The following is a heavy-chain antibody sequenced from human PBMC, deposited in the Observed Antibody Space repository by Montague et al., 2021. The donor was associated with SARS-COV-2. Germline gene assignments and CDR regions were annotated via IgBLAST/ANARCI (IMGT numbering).Heavy chain of an antibody. J-gene: IGHJ3*02. Sequence: LRLSCAASGFSFSTFWMTWVRQAPGKGLEWVASIKPDGSDKYYVESVKGRFTISRDNARNSLYLQLNNLRAEDTAVYYCARGSYGPDAFDIWGQGTMVTVSS. CDR1: GFSFSTFW. CDR3: ARGSYGPDAFDI. D-gene: IGHD5-18*01. V-gene: IGHV3-7*05. CDR2: IKPDGSDK.